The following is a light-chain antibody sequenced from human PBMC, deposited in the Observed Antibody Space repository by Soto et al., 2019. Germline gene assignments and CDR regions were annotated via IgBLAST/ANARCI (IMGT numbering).Light chain of an antibody. J-gene: IGKJ1*01. Sequence: EIVMTQSPATLSVSPGERATLSCRASQSVSSNLAWYQQKPGQAPRLLIYGASTWATGIPARFSGSGSGKDFTLTISSMQSEYFAVYYCQQYNSWTTGTFGQGTKVAIK. V-gene: IGKV3-15*01. CDR2: GAS. CDR1: QSVSSN. CDR3: QQYNSWTTGT.